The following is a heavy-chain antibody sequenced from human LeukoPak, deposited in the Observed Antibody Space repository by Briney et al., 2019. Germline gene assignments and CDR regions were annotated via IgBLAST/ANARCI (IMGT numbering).Heavy chain of an antibody. D-gene: IGHD2-2*01. CDR1: GFTFSSYA. V-gene: IGHV3-30*04. Sequence: GRSLRLSCAASGFTFSSYAMHWVRQAPGKGLEWVAVISYDGSNQYYADSVKGRFTISRDNSKNTLYLQMNSLRAEDTAVYYCAREFDQLHDYWGQGTLVTVSS. J-gene: IGHJ4*02. CDR2: ISYDGSNQ. CDR3: AREFDQLHDY.